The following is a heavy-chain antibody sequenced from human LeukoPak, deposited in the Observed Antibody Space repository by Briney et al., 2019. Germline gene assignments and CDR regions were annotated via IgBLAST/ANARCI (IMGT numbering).Heavy chain of an antibody. CDR3: ARKGDCSGGSCSHFDY. CDR2: IIPIFDTA. D-gene: IGHD2-15*01. Sequence: ASVKVSCKASGGTFSSYSISWVRQAPGQGLEWMGGIIPIFDTADYAQKFQGRVTITADESTSTAYMELSSLRSEDTAVYYCARKGDCSGGSCSHFDYWGQGTLVTVSS. V-gene: IGHV1-69*13. CDR1: GGTFSSYS. J-gene: IGHJ4*02.